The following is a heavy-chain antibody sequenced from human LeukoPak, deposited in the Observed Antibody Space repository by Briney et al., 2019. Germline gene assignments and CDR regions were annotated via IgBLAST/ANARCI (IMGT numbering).Heavy chain of an antibody. Sequence: ASVKVSCKASGYTFTGYYMHWVRQAPGQGLEWMGWINPNSGGTNYAQKFQGRVTMTRDTSISTAYMELSSLRSEDTAVYYCARGPFNIVVVPAAIPGYNWFDPWGQGTLVTVSS. CDR3: ARGPFNIVVVPAAIPGYNWFDP. V-gene: IGHV1-2*02. D-gene: IGHD2-2*02. CDR2: INPNSGGT. J-gene: IGHJ5*02. CDR1: GYTFTGYY.